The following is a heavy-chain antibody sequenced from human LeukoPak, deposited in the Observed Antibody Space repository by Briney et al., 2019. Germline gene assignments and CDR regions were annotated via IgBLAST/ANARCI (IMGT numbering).Heavy chain of an antibody. CDR2: IIPILGTT. V-gene: IGHV1-69*06. CDR1: GGTFSSNA. D-gene: IGHD6-19*01. J-gene: IGHJ6*01. CDR3: AREVLAVADTDYNYYGIDV. Sequence: GASVKVSCTASGGTFSSNAIIWVRQAPGQALEWMGGIIPILGTTNYAQKFQGRVTVTADKSTSTAYMELSSLRSEDTAVCYCAREVLAVADTDYNYYGIDVWGKGTTVSVSP.